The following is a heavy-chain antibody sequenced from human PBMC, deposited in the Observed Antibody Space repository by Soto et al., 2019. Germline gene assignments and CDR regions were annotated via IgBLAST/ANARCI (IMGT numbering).Heavy chain of an antibody. CDR3: AREEYYGSGSYRVLNPFDY. Sequence: GASVKVSCESSLGTFGSYCVSWVRGAAVEGLEWMGRIIPILGIANYAQKFQGRVPITAAKSTSPAYMELSSLRSEDTAVYYCAREEYYGSGSYRVLNPFDYWG. CDR2: IIPILGIA. J-gene: IGHJ4*01. CDR1: LGTFGSYC. D-gene: IGHD3-10*01. V-gene: IGHV1-69*04.